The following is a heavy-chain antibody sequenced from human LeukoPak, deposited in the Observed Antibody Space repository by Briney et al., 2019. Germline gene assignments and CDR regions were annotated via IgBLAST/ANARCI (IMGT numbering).Heavy chain of an antibody. V-gene: IGHV1-69*05. CDR1: VGTFSSYA. J-gene: IGHJ4*02. D-gene: IGHD2-8*01. Sequence: ASVNVSCKPSVGTFSSYAIRWVRQAPGQGRAWMGGIFLIFGTANYAQKFQGRVTTTRHTSLSTAYMDLSTLRSEDTAVYYCVRSARELGVYASWELMLPFDYWGQGTLVTVSS. CDR3: VRSARELGVYASWELMLPFDY. CDR2: IFLIFGTA.